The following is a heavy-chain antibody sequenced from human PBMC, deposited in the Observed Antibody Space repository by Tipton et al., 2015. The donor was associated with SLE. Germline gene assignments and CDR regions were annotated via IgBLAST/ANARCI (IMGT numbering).Heavy chain of an antibody. J-gene: IGHJ6*02. Sequence: TLSLTCAVYGGSFSGYYWSWIRQPPGKGLEWIGEINHSGSTNYNPPLKSRVTISVDTSKNQFSLKLSSVTAADTAVYYCARGRSDYGSGSYYGMDVWGQGTTVTVSS. V-gene: IGHV4-34*01. D-gene: IGHD3-10*01. CDR1: GGSFSGYY. CDR3: ARGRSDYGSGSYYGMDV. CDR2: INHSGST.